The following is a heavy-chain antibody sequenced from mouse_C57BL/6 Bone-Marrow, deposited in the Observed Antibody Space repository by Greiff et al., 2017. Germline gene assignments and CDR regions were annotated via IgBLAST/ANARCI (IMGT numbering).Heavy chain of an antibody. V-gene: IGHV10-1*01. J-gene: IGHJ4*01. Sequence: EVKLMESGGGLVQPKGSLKLSCAASGFSFNTYAMNWVRQAPGKGLEWVARIRSKSNNYATYYADSVKDRFTISRDDSESMLYLQMNNLKTEDTAMYYCVRPLLLDYAMDYWGQGTSVTVSS. CDR3: VRPLLLDYAMDY. D-gene: IGHD1-1*01. CDR1: GFSFNTYA. CDR2: IRSKSNNYAT.